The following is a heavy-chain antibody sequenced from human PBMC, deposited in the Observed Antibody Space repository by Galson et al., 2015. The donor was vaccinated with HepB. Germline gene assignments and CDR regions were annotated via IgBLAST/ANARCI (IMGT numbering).Heavy chain of an antibody. J-gene: IGHJ5*02. Sequence: LRLSCAASGFTFSDYYMSWIRQAPGKGLEWVSYISSSSSYTNYADSVKGRFTISRDNAKNSLYLQMNSLRAEDTAVYYCARYVQLASSRWFDPWGQGTLVTVSS. V-gene: IGHV3-11*06. D-gene: IGHD3-10*02. CDR1: GFTFSDYY. CDR2: ISSSSSYT. CDR3: ARYVQLASSRWFDP.